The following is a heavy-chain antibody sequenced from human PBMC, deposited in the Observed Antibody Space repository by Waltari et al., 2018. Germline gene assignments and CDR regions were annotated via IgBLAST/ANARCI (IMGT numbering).Heavy chain of an antibody. CDR1: RFPFSSYT. Sequence: EVPLVESGGGLVMPGESVRLSCPASRFPFSSYTLTWVRQAPGKGLEWVASISTSGSYRYYADTVKGRFTISRDNAKNSLSLQMTHLRVEDTALYYCARDAEDIVESGAFDIWGQGTVVTVSS. CDR2: ISTSGSYR. CDR3: ARDAEDIVESGAFDI. V-gene: IGHV3-21*01. D-gene: IGHD2-15*01. J-gene: IGHJ3*02.